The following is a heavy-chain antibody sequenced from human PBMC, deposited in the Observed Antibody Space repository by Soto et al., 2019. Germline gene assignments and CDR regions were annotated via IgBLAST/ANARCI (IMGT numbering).Heavy chain of an antibody. D-gene: IGHD3-3*02. CDR3: ANDRTTGLVFSHCLDY. Sequence: QVQLVESGGGVVQPGRSLRLSCAASGFTFSSYGMHWVRQAPGKGLEWVAVISYDGSNKYYADSVKGRFTISRDNSKNTLYMPMNSLRAEETAVYYCANDRTTGLVFSHCLDYWGQGTLVTVSS. V-gene: IGHV3-30*18. CDR1: GFTFSSYG. J-gene: IGHJ4*02. CDR2: ISYDGSNK.